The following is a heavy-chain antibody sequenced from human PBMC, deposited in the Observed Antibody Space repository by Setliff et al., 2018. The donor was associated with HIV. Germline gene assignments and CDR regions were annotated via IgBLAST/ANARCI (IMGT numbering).Heavy chain of an antibody. D-gene: IGHD3-16*01. J-gene: IGHJ4*02. Sequence: GGSLRLSCAASGFTFSSYGMHWVRQTPGKGLEWVAVIWYDRSNENYAGSVKGRFTISRDNSKKTLYLQMNSLRAEDTAVYYCARKPRDDYYIDYWGQGTLVTVSS. V-gene: IGHV3-33*01. CDR3: ARKPRDDYYIDY. CDR2: IWYDRSNE. CDR1: GFTFSSYG.